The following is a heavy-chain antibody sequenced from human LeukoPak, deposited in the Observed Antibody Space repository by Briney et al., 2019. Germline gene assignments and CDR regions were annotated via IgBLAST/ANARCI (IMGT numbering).Heavy chain of an antibody. CDR2: ISAYNGNT. V-gene: IGHV1-18*04. CDR3: ARDHPQGESYGSTMGVFDY. D-gene: IGHD5-18*01. Sequence: ASVKVSCKASGYTFTSYHISWVRQAPGQGLEWMGLISAYNGNTNYAQKFQGRVTMTTDTSTSTAYMELRSLRSDDTPVYYRARDHPQGESYGSTMGVFDYGGQGTLVTVSS. J-gene: IGHJ4*02. CDR1: GYTFTSYH.